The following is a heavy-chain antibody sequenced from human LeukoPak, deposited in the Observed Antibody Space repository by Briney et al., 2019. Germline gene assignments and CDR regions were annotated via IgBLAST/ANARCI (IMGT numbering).Heavy chain of an antibody. D-gene: IGHD3-10*01. Sequence: GGSLRLSCVASGFTLSSYGMKWVRQAPGKGLEWVSYFSSSGDTIYYADSVEGRFTISRDSAKNSLNLQMNSLRVEDTALYYCARMSRGSYFDDYWGQGTLVSVSS. CDR1: GFTLSSYG. CDR3: ARMSRGSYFDDY. V-gene: IGHV3-48*03. CDR2: FSSSGDTI. J-gene: IGHJ4*02.